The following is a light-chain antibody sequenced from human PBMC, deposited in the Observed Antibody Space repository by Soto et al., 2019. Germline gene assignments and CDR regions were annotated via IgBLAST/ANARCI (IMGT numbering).Light chain of an antibody. J-gene: IGKJ1*01. CDR1: QSIDTN. CDR3: QQYGSSRT. Sequence: EIVLTQSPVTLSLSPGEGATLSCKASQSIDTNLGWYQQKPGQVPRLLIYDASLRATGIPARFTGSGSGTDFTLTISSLEPEDFAVYYCQQYGSSRTFGQGTKVDIK. CDR2: DAS. V-gene: IGKV3-11*01.